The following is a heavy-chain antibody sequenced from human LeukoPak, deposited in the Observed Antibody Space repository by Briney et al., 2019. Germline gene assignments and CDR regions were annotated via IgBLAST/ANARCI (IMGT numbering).Heavy chain of an antibody. CDR1: GGTFSSYA. V-gene: IGHV1-69*01. CDR2: IIPIFGTA. D-gene: IGHD6-19*01. J-gene: IGHJ6*03. Sequence: VASVKVSCKASGGTFSSYAISWVRQAPGQGLEWMGGIIPIFGTANYAQKFQGRVTITADESTSTAYMELSSLRSEDTAVYYCARVRPSKQWPSLNYYYYMDVWGKGTTVTISS. CDR3: ARVRPSKQWPSLNYYYYMDV.